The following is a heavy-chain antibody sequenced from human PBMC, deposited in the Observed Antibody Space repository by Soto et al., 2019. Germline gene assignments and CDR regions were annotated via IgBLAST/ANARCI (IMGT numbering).Heavy chain of an antibody. CDR2: IIPIFGTA. D-gene: IGHD2-15*01. CDR3: ARALLVVVADTTNPFDY. J-gene: IGHJ4*02. Sequence: SVKGCCKASGGAFSSYAISLVRQAPGQGLEWMGGIIPIFGTANYAQKFQGRVTITADESTSTAYMELRSLRSEDTAVYYCARALLVVVADTTNPFDYWGQGTMVTVSS. CDR1: GGAFSSYA. V-gene: IGHV1-69*13.